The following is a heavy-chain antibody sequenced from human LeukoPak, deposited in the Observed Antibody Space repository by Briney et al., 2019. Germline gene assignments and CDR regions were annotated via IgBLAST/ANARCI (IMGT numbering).Heavy chain of an antibody. CDR1: GFPFTRFY. V-gene: IGHV3-11*04. CDR3: ARKDFSSGSFSY. Sequence: PGGSLRLSCAVSGFPFTRFYMSWIRQAPGKGLEWISYIGLSGSPLDYADSVRGRFTISSDNAKNSLYLELNSLRAEDTAVYYCARKDFSSGSFSYWGQGTLVTVSS. D-gene: IGHD3-22*01. J-gene: IGHJ4*02. CDR2: IGLSGSPL.